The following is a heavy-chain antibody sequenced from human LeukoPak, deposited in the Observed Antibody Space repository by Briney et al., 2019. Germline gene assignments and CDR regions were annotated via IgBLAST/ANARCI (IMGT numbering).Heavy chain of an antibody. CDR3: ARGGHDYGFFP. V-gene: IGHV4-4*07. CDR2: IYTSGST. CDR1: GGSISSYY. D-gene: IGHD4/OR15-4a*01. Sequence: AETLSLTCTVSGGSISSYYWSWIRQPAGKGLEWIGRIYTSGSTNCNPSLKSRVTISVDKSKNQFSLKLSSVTAADTAVYYCARGGHDYGFFPWGQGNLVTVSS. J-gene: IGHJ5*02.